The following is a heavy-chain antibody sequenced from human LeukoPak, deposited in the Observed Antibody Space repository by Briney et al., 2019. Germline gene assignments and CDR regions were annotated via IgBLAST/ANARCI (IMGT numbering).Heavy chain of an antibody. CDR2: LYSDGDT. Sequence: GGSLRLSCAASGFALSTNYVGWVRQAPGGGLHWVSLLYSDGDTYYADSVKGRFTISRDTSKNTLYLQMNSLRVDDTAVYYCARDLYSSAWYGIHWGQGTLVTVSS. CDR1: GFALSTNY. V-gene: IGHV3-53*01. D-gene: IGHD6-19*01. J-gene: IGHJ4*02. CDR3: ARDLYSSAWYGIH.